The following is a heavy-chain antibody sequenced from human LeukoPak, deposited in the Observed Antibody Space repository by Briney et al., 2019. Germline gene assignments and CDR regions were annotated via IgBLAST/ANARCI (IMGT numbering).Heavy chain of an antibody. J-gene: IGHJ5*02. Sequence: SQTLSLTCTVSGGSISSGDYYWSWIRQPPGKGLEWIGYIYYSGSTYYNPPLRSRVTISVDTSKNQFSLKLSSVTAADTAVYYCARDGSGSYYKRGPFDPWGQGTLVTVSS. D-gene: IGHD3-10*01. V-gene: IGHV4-30-4*01. CDR2: IYYSGST. CDR1: GGSISSGDYY. CDR3: ARDGSGSYYKRGPFDP.